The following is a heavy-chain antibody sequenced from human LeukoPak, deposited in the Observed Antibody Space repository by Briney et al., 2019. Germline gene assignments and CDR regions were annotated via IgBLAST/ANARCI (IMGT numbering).Heavy chain of an antibody. Sequence: GESLKISCETSGYSFSLYWIGWVRQMPGQGPEWMGFIFPGDSDTKTSPSFEGQVTMSADRSITTAYLRWTSLKASDSAVYYCARGSPRRARYCNTLSCYFDCWGQGTLVTVSS. CDR3: ARGSPRRARYCNTLSCYFDC. CDR1: GYSFSLYW. V-gene: IGHV5-51*01. CDR2: IFPGDSDT. J-gene: IGHJ4*02. D-gene: IGHD2/OR15-2a*01.